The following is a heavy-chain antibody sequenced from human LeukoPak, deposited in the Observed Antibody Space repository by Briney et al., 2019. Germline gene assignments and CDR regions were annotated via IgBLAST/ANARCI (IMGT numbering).Heavy chain of an antibody. V-gene: IGHV3-30*18. CDR3: AKEEQYSYAI. CDR2: ISYDGSNK. Sequence: PGGSLRLSCAASGFTFSSYGMHCVRLAPGKGLEWVAVISYDGSNKSYADSVKGRFTISRDNSKNTLYLQMSSLRAEDTAVYYCAKEEQYSYAIWGQGTLVTVSS. CDR1: GFTFSSYG. J-gene: IGHJ1*01. D-gene: IGHD5-18*01.